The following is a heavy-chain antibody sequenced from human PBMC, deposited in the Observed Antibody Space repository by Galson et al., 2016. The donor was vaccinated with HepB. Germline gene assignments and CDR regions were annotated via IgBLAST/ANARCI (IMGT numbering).Heavy chain of an antibody. J-gene: IGHJ4*02. CDR2: IYPGDSDA. Sequence: QSGAEVKKPGESLRISCEASGYSFARFWIGWVRQLPGKGLEWMGIIYPGDSDARYSPSLQGQVTISVDKSINTAYLQWSSLKASDTAMYYCARQPLHSYGRSYLDLWGQGALVIVSS. CDR3: ARQPLHSYGRSYLDL. D-gene: IGHD5-18*01. V-gene: IGHV5-51*01. CDR1: GYSFARFW.